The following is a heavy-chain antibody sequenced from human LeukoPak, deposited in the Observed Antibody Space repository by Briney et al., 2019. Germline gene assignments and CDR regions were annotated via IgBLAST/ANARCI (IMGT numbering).Heavy chain of an antibody. J-gene: IGHJ6*02. Sequence: GGSLRLSCAASGFTFDDYAMHWVRQAPGKGLEWVSGISWNSGSIGYADSVKGRFTISRDNAKNSLYLQMNSLRAEDTALYYCAKGYSGYVRDSYYYYYGMDVWGQGTTVTVSS. CDR1: GFTFDDYA. CDR2: ISWNSGSI. V-gene: IGHV3-9*01. D-gene: IGHD5-12*01. CDR3: AKGYSGYVRDSYYYYYGMDV.